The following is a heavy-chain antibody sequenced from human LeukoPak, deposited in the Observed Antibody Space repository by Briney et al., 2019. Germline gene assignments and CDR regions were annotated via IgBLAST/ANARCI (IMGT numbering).Heavy chain of an antibody. CDR2: IGGSGGST. D-gene: IGHD5-12*01. Sequence: PGGSLRLSCAAPGFAFSSSAMSWGRQAPGKGLEWGSPIGGSGGSTYDADSVKGRFTISRDKSKSTLYLHMNSLRAEDTAVYYCAKGSYVDVVASIGLDYWGQGTLVIVSS. CDR3: AKGSYVDVVASIGLDY. J-gene: IGHJ4*02. CDR1: GFAFSSSA. V-gene: IGHV3-23*01.